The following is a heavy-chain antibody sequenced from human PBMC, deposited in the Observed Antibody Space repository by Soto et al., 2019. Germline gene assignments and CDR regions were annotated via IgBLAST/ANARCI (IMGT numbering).Heavy chain of an antibody. V-gene: IGHV3-30-3*01. J-gene: IGHJ4*02. CDR1: GFTFTSYA. Sequence: QVQLVESGGGVVQPGRSLRLSCAASGFTFTSYAMHWVRQAPGKGLEWVAVISNDGDNKYFADSEKGRFTISRDNSKNTLYLQMNSLRSEDTALYYCARGSGYSDYWGQGTLVTVSS. CDR2: ISNDGDNK. CDR3: ARGSGYSDY. D-gene: IGHD2-15*01.